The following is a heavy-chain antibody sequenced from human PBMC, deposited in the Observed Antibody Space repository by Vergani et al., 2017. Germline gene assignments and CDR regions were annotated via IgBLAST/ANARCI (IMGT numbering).Heavy chain of an antibody. CDR1: GASMSSVGYY. D-gene: IGHD1-26*01. Sequence: QVQLQESGPGLVKPSQTLSLTCTVSGASMSSVGYYWTWIRQSAGKRLEWIGYIYYSGSTNYNPSLKSRVTISVDTSKNQFSLKLSSVTAADTAVDYCARDRGIVGATTGGMDVWGQGTTVTVSS. CDR3: ARDRGIVGATTGGMDV. CDR2: IYYSGST. J-gene: IGHJ6*02. V-gene: IGHV4-61*10.